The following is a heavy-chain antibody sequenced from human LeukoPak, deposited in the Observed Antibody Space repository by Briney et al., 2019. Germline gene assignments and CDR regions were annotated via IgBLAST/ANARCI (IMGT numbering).Heavy chain of an antibody. J-gene: IGHJ4*02. D-gene: IGHD3-10*01. Sequence: PSETLSLTCAVYGGSFSGYYWSWIRQPPGKGLEWIGEINHSGSTNYNPSLKSRVTIPVDTSKNQFSLKLSSVTAADTAVYYCASQQAPYYYGSGSYWGYYFDYWGQGTLVTVSS. V-gene: IGHV4-34*01. CDR1: GGSFSGYY. CDR3: ASQQAPYYYGSGSYWGYYFDY. CDR2: INHSGST.